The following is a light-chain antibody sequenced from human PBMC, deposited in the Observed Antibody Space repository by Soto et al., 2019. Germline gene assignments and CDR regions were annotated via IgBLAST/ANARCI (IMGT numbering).Light chain of an antibody. V-gene: IGKV3-15*01. J-gene: IGKJ5*01. CDR2: GTS. CDR1: QSVISY. CDR3: QHYNNWPIT. Sequence: EIVLTQSPATLSLSPGEIATLFCSASQSVISYLAWYQQKPGQAPRLLIYGTSTRATGVPARFSGSGSGTDFTLTISSLQAADFAVYHCQHYNNWPITFGQGTRLEIK.